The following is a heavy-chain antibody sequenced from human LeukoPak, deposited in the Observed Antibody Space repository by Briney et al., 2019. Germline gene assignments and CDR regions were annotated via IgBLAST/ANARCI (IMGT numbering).Heavy chain of an antibody. CDR1: GGSISGSF. Sequence: SETLSLTCTVSGGSISGSFWSWIRQPAGKGLEWIGRIYTSGSTNYSPSLKSRVTMSVDTSKNQFSLKLSSVTAADTAVYYCARDDYYDSSLDYWGQGTLVTVSS. V-gene: IGHV4-4*07. D-gene: IGHD3-22*01. J-gene: IGHJ4*02. CDR2: IYTSGST. CDR3: ARDDYYDSSLDY.